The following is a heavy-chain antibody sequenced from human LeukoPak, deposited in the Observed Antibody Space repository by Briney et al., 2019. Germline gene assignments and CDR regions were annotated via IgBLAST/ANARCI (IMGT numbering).Heavy chain of an antibody. CDR3: ARFGGFLSLTGYYSHY. V-gene: IGHV4-31*03. Sequence: PSETLSLTCTVSGGSISSGGYYWSWIRQHPGKGLEWIGYIYYSGSTYYNPSLKSRVTISVDTSKNQFSLKLSPVTAADTAVYYCARFGGFLSLTGYYSHYWGQGTLVTVSS. D-gene: IGHD3-9*01. CDR2: IYYSGST. J-gene: IGHJ4*02. CDR1: GGSISSGGYY.